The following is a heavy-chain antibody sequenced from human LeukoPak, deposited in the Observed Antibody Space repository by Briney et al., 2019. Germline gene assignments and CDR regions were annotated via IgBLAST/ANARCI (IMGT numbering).Heavy chain of an antibody. V-gene: IGHV1-18*01. CDR3: ARDERGIPDAFDI. J-gene: IGHJ3*02. CDR1: GYTFSSYG. Sequence: ASVKVSCKASGYTFSSYGVSWVRQAPGQGLECMGWISAYNGNTNYAQKVQGRVTMTTDTSTSTAYMELRSLRSDDTAVYYCARDERGIPDAFDIWGQGTMVTVSS. D-gene: IGHD2-21*01. CDR2: ISAYNGNT.